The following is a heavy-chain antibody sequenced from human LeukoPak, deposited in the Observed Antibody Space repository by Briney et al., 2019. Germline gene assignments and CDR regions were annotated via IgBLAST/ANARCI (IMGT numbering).Heavy chain of an antibody. V-gene: IGHV3-30*03. D-gene: IGHD3-10*01. CDR2: ILYDGSHA. Sequence: GGSLRLSCAASEFTFSSYSMNWVRQAPGKGLEWVTLILYDGSHAYYADSVKGRFTISRNNFKNTLYLQMNSLRVEDTAVYYCARAGAEAGDFDSWGQGTLVTVSS. CDR1: EFTFSSYS. J-gene: IGHJ4*02. CDR3: ARAGAEAGDFDS.